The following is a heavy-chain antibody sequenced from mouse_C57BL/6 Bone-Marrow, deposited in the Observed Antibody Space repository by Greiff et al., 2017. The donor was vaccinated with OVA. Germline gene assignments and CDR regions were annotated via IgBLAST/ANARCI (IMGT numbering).Heavy chain of an antibody. D-gene: IGHD4-1*01. CDR2: IDPENGDT. CDR1: GFNIKDDY. Sequence: EVQLQQSGAELVRPGASVKLSCTASGFNIKDDYMHWVKQRPEQGLEWIGWIDPENGDTEYASKFQGKATITADTSSNTAYLQLSSLTSEDTAVYYCTITGTGAMDYWGQGTSVTVSS. J-gene: IGHJ4*01. CDR3: TITGTGAMDY. V-gene: IGHV14-4*01.